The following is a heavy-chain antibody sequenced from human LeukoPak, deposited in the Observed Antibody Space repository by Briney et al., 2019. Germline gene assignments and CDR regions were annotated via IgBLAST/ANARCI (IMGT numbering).Heavy chain of an antibody. CDR2: IPYDGNNQ. J-gene: IGHJ4*02. D-gene: IGHD3-10*01. CDR1: GFTFSNYG. V-gene: IGHV3-33*08. Sequence: PGRSLRLSCATSGFTFSNYGMHWVRQAPGKGLDWVAVIPYDGNNQYYGDSVKGRFTISRDNAKNSLYLQMSSLRAEDTAVYYCARGEGISMIRGPNQDYWGQGTLVTVSS. CDR3: ARGEGISMIRGPNQDY.